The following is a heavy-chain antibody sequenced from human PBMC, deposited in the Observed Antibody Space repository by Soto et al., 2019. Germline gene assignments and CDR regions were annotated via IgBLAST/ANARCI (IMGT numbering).Heavy chain of an antibody. CDR1: GGSISTGGYY. D-gene: IGHD3-10*01. J-gene: IGHJ5*02. CDR3: ARDYGSASYYPANWFDP. V-gene: IGHV4-31*03. Sequence: SETLSLTGTVSGGSISTGGYYWSWIRQHPGKGLEWIGYIYYSGSTYYNPSLKSRVTISVDTSKNQFSLKLSSVTAADTDVYYCARDYGSASYYPANWFDPWGQGTLVTVSS. CDR2: IYYSGST.